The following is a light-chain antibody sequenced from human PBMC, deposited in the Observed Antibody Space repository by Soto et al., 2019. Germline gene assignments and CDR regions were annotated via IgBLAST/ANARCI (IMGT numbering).Light chain of an antibody. CDR1: SAHIGRNT. CDR2: SIE. V-gene: IGLV1-44*01. J-gene: IGLJ7*01. Sequence: QSVLTQSPSASGTPGQTVAISCSGSSAHIGRNTVSWYQHFPETPHNLLVFSIETRAAGVSARFCCSKSGTSASLVISGLQSEDEAVYYCAAWDDNVHGPVFGGGTQLTVL. CDR3: AAWDDNVHGPV.